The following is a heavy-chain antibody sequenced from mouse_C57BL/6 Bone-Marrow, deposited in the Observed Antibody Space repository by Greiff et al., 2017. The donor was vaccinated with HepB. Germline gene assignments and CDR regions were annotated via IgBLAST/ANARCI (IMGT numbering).Heavy chain of an antibody. J-gene: IGHJ4*01. D-gene: IGHD1-1*01. CDR1: GFSLTSYG. CDR3: ARNYYYGSSYAMDY. V-gene: IGHV2-2*01. CDR2: IWSGGGT. Sequence: QVQLQQSGPGLVQPSQSLSITCTVSGFSLTSYGVHWVRQSPGKGLEWLGVIWSGGGTDYNAAFISRLSISKDNSKSQVFFKMNSLQADDTAIYYCARNYYYGSSYAMDYWGQGTSVTVSS.